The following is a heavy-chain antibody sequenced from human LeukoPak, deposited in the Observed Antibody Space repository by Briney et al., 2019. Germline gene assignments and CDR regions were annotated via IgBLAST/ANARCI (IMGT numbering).Heavy chain of an antibody. CDR3: ARALGRLDTLYYYCGMDV. D-gene: IGHD5-18*01. CDR2: ISSSSSYI. V-gene: IGHV3-21*01. CDR1: GFTFSSYS. Sequence: GGSLRLSCAASGFTFSSYSMNWVRQAPGKGLEWVSSISSSSSYIYYADSVKGRFTISRDNAKNSLYLQMNSLRAEDTAVYYGARALGRLDTLYYYCGMDVWGQGTTVTVSS. J-gene: IGHJ6*02.